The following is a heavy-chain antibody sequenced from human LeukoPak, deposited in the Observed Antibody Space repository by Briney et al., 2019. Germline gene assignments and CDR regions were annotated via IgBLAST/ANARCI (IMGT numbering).Heavy chain of an antibody. V-gene: IGHV3-21*01. CDR3: RGVPPSGSGSMDV. J-gene: IGHJ6*02. Sequence: GGSLRLSCAASGFTFSSYSMNWVRQAPGKGLEWVSSISSSSSYIYYADSVKGRFTISRDNAKNSLYLQMNSLRAEDTAVYYCRGVPPSGSGSMDVWGQGTTVTVSS. CDR2: ISSSSSYI. CDR1: GFTFSSYS. D-gene: IGHD3-10*01.